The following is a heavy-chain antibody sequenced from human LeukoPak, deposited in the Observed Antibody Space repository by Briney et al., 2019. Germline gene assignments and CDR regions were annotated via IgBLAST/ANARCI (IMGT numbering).Heavy chain of an antibody. J-gene: IGHJ1*01. Sequence: PGTSVKVSCKASGFTFTSSAVQWVRQARGQRLEWIGWIVVGSGNTNYAQKFQERVTITRDMSTSTAYMELSSLRSEDTAVYYCARESSSWYGRYFQHWGQGTLVTVSS. D-gene: IGHD6-13*01. V-gene: IGHV1-58*01. CDR3: ARESSSWYGRYFQH. CDR1: GFTFTSSA. CDR2: IVVGSGNT.